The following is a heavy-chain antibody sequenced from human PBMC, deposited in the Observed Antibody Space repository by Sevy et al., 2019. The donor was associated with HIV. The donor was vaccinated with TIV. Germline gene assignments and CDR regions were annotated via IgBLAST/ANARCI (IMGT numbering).Heavy chain of an antibody. CDR1: GFTFSSYW. V-gene: IGHV3-74*01. J-gene: IGHJ6*02. D-gene: IGHD3-9*01. CDR3: ARAYFDYYDILTGYRPHYYYYDGMDV. Sequence: GGSLRLSCAASGFTFSSYWMHWVRQAPGKGLVWVSRINSDGSSTSYADSVKGRFTISRDKAKNTLYLQMNSLRAEDTAVYYCARAYFDYYDILTGYRPHYYYYDGMDVWGQGTTVTVSS. CDR2: INSDGSST.